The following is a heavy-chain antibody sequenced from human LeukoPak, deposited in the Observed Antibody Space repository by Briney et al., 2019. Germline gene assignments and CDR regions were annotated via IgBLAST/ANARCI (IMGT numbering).Heavy chain of an antibody. CDR3: AREGVRGVIKPLDY. J-gene: IGHJ4*02. D-gene: IGHD3-10*01. V-gene: IGHV4-59*01. CDR1: GGSISSYY. CDR2: IYYSGST. Sequence: TSETLSLTCTVSGGSISSYYWSWIRQPPGKGLEWIGYIYYSGSTNYNPSLKSRVTISVDTSKNQFSLKLSSVTAADTAVYYCAREGVRGVIKPLDYWGQGTLVTVSS.